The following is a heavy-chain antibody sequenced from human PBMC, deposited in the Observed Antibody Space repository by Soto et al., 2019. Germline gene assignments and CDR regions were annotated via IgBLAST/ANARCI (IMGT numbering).Heavy chain of an antibody. J-gene: IGHJ4*02. V-gene: IGHV1-46*01. D-gene: IGHD6-13*01. CDR3: ARAGYSTSWLGLLGTGAPGVDIDY. Sequence: ASVKVSCKASGYTFTNYHIHWVRQAPEYGLEWMGRINPSGGTTIYAQKFHGRVTMTRDTSTSTVYMELRSLRPEDTAVYYCARAGYSTSWLGLLGTGAPGVDIDYWGQGTQVTVSS. CDR2: INPSGGTT. CDR1: GYTFTNYH.